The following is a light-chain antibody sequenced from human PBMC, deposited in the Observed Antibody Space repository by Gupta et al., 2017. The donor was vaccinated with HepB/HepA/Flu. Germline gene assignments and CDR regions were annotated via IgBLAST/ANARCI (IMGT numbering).Light chain of an antibody. V-gene: IGKV2-28*01. Sequence: IVMTQSPLSLPVTPGETASISCRSSQSLMHRTGNNYLDCYLQKPGQSPQLLIYLASNRASGVPDRFIGRGSGTYFTLKISRVEAEEAELYYVRQTLQAPFTFGGGTKVEIK. CDR3: RQTLQAPFT. CDR1: QSLMHRTGNNY. J-gene: IGKJ4*01. CDR2: LAS.